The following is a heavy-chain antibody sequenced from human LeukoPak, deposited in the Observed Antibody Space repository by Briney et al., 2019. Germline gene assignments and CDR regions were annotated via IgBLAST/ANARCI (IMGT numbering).Heavy chain of an antibody. CDR1: GYTFTGYY. Sequence: ASVKVSCKASGYTFTGYYMHWVRQAPGQGLEWMGWINPNSGGTNYAQKFQGRVTMTRDTSISTAYRELSRLRSDDTAVYYCARAGSSWVYYGMDVWGQGTTVTVSS. V-gene: IGHV1-2*02. D-gene: IGHD6-13*01. CDR3: ARAGSSWVYYGMDV. J-gene: IGHJ6*02. CDR2: INPNSGGT.